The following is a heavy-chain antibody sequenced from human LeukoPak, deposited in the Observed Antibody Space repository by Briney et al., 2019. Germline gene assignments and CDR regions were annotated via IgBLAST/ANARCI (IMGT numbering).Heavy chain of an antibody. J-gene: IGHJ5*02. V-gene: IGHV3-21*01. D-gene: IGHD5-18*01. CDR2: ISSSSSYI. Sequence: GGSLRLSCAASGFTFSSYSMNWVRQAPGKGLEWVSSISSSSSYIYYADSVKGRFTISRDNAKNSLYLQMNSLRAEDTAVYYCARDSFRYSYGVRWFDPWGQGTLVTVSS. CDR1: GFTFSSYS. CDR3: ARDSFRYSYGVRWFDP.